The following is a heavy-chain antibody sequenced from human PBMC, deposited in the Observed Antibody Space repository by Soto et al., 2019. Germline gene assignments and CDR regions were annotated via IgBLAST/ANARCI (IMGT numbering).Heavy chain of an antibody. CDR1: GFTFSDFG. Sequence: VQLVESGGGVVLPGRSVRLSCEVSGFTFSDFGLDWVRQAPGKGLEWVAIISHDGSKRFYADSVKGRFTISRDNSQKTLYLQMSSLRPEDTALYYCAKTATYVDGYDNTGYSSEDYWGHGTLVTVSS. D-gene: IGHD3-22*01. CDR3: AKTATYVDGYDNTGYSSEDY. CDR2: ISHDGSKR. J-gene: IGHJ4*01. V-gene: IGHV3-30*18.